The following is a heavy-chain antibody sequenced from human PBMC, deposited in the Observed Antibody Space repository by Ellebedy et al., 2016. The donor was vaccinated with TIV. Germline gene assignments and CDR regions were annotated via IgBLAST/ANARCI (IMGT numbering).Heavy chain of an antibody. V-gene: IGHV3-23*01. CDR1: GFTFSSHA. CDR2: ISGRSGST. CDR3: ARGPVQYYYGSGIYYFDY. Sequence: GGSLRLXXAASGFTFSSHAMSWVRQAPGKGLQWVSSISGRSGSTYFADSVKGRFTISRDNAKNSLYLQMNRLRVEDTAVYYCARGPVQYYYGSGIYYFDYWGQGTLVTVSS. D-gene: IGHD3-10*01. J-gene: IGHJ4*02.